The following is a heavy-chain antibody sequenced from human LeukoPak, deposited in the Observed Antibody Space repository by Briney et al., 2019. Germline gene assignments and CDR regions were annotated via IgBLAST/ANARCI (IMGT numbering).Heavy chain of an antibody. Sequence: PGGSLRLSCAASGFTFSSYAMSWVRRAPGKGLEWVSAISGSGGSTYYADSVKGRFTISRDNSKNTLYLQMNSLRAEDTAVYYCAKKYCSSTSCYFDYWGQGTLVTVSS. J-gene: IGHJ4*02. CDR1: GFTFSSYA. CDR3: AKKYCSSTSCYFDY. CDR2: ISGSGGST. D-gene: IGHD2-2*01. V-gene: IGHV3-23*01.